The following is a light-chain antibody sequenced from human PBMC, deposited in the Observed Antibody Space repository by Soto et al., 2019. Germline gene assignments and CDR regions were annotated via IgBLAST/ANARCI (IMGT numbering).Light chain of an antibody. V-gene: IGKV2-28*01. CDR3: MQALQTPFT. J-gene: IGKJ3*01. Sequence: EILMTHSPLSLPVTPVEPSSICCMSSQFLQFSNRFNVLHWYLQKPGQSPQLHIYLGSNRASGFPDRISGSGSGTDFTLNISRVEAEDVGVYYCMQALQTPFTFGPGTKVDIK. CDR2: LGS. CDR1: QFLQFSNRFNV.